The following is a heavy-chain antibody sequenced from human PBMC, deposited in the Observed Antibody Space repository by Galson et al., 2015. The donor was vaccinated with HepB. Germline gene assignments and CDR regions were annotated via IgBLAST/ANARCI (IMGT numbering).Heavy chain of an antibody. Sequence: SLRLSCAASGFTFSSYSMNWVRQAPGKGLEWVSSISSSSSYIYYADSVKGRFTISRDNAKNSLYLQMNSLRAEDTAVYYCARDRWSGWRYYFDYWGQGTLVTVSS. CDR2: ISSSSSYI. J-gene: IGHJ4*02. V-gene: IGHV3-21*01. CDR3: ARDRWSGWRYYFDY. CDR1: GFTFSSYS. D-gene: IGHD3-3*01.